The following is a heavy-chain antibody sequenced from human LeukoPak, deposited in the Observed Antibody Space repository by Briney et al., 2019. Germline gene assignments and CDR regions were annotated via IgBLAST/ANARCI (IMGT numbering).Heavy chain of an antibody. D-gene: IGHD3-10*01. J-gene: IGHJ4*02. V-gene: IGHV4-59*08. CDR3: ARQIAYGSGSYYPDY. Sequence: SETLSLTCTVSGGSISSYYWSWIRQPPGKGLEWIGYIYYSGSTNYNPSLKSRVTISVDTSKNQFSLKLSSVTAADTAVYYCARQIAYGSGSYYPDYWGQGTLVTVSS. CDR2: IYYSGST. CDR1: GGSISSYY.